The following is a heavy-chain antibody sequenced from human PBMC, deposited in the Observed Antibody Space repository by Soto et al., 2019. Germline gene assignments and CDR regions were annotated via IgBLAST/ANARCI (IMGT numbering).Heavy chain of an antibody. D-gene: IGHD5-12*01. J-gene: IGHJ4*02. CDR2: IWYDGSNK. V-gene: IGHV3-33*01. CDR1: GFTFSSYG. Sequence: GGSLRLSCAASGFTFSSYGMHWVRQAPGKGLEWVAVIWYDGSNKYYADSVKGRFTISRDNSKNTLYLQMNSLRAEDTAVYYCARDRGYSGYGGFDYWGQGTLVTVSS. CDR3: ARDRGYSGYGGFDY.